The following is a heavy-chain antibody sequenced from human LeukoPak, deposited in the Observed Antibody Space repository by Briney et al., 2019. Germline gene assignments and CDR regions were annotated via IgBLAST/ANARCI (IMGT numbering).Heavy chain of an antibody. CDR1: GGSISSFY. CDR3: ARVVTNGDRAAFDI. CDR2: LYYSGST. V-gene: IGHV4-59*01. Sequence: SESLSLTCTVSGGSISSFYWTWVRQPPGKGLEWIGYLYYSGSTYYNPSLKSRVTISLDTSKNQVSLKLSSVTAADTAVYYCARVVTNGDRAAFDIWGQGTMITVSS. D-gene: IGHD2-8*01. J-gene: IGHJ3*02.